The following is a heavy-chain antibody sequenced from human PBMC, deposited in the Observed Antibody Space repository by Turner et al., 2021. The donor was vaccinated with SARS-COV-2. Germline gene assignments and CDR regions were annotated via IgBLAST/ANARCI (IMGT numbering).Heavy chain of an antibody. J-gene: IGHJ4*02. Sequence: EVQLVETGGGLIQPGGSLRLSCAASGFTVRSNYMSWVRQAPGKGLEWVSALSGSGGSTYYADSVKGRFTISRDTSKNTLYLQMNSLRAEDTAVYYCAKVPPYGDYFDYWGQGTLVTVSS. V-gene: IGHV3-23*04. CDR1: GFTVRSNY. CDR2: LSGSGGST. CDR3: AKVPPYGDYFDY. D-gene: IGHD4-17*01.